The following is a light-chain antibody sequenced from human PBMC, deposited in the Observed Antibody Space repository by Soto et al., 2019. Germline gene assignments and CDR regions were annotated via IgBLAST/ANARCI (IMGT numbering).Light chain of an antibody. CDR3: QQYGSSPWT. CDR2: GAS. CDR1: QSVGGY. Sequence: ETVFTQSPGTLSLSPGERATLSCRASQSVGGYLAWYQQKPGQAPRLLIYGASSRATGIPDRFSGSGSGTDFTLTISRLEPEDFAVYYCQQYGSSPWTFGQGTKVDIK. V-gene: IGKV3-20*01. J-gene: IGKJ1*01.